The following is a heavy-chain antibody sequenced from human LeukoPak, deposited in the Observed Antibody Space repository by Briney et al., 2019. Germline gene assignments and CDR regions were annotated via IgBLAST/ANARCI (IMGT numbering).Heavy chain of an antibody. CDR2: IYYSGST. CDR3: ARDGGYCSGGSCYSNAFDI. V-gene: IGHV4-31*03. Sequence: SQTLSLTCTVSGGSICSGGYYWSWIRQHPGKGLEWIGYIYYSGSTYYNPSLKSRVTISVDTSKNQFSLKLSSVTAADTAVYYCARDGGYCSGGSCYSNAFDIWGQGTMVTVSS. D-gene: IGHD2-15*01. CDR1: GGSICSGGYY. J-gene: IGHJ3*02.